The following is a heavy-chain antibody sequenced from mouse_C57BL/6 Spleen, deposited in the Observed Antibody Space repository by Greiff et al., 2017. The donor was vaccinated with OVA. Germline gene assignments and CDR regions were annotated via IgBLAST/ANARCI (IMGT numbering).Heavy chain of an antibody. J-gene: IGHJ2*01. CDR1: GYTFTDYN. V-gene: IGHV1-18*01. D-gene: IGHD1-1*01. Sequence: VQLQQSGPELVKPGASVKIPCKASGYTFTDYNMAWVKQSHGKSLEWIGDINPNNGGTIYNQKFKGKATLTVDKSSSTAYMELRSLTSEDTAVYYCARSPLYYYGSSRFDYWGQGTTLTVSS. CDR2: INPNNGGT. CDR3: ARSPLYYYGSSRFDY.